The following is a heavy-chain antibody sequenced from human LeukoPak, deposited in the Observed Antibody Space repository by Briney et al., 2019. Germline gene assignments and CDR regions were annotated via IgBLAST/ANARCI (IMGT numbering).Heavy chain of an antibody. D-gene: IGHD6-13*01. V-gene: IGHV1-2*04. CDR1: GYTFTGYY. CDR2: INPNSGGT. Sequence: ASVKVSCKASGYTFTGYYMHWVRQAPGQGLEWMGWINPNSGGTNYAQKFQGWVTMTRDTSISTAYMELSRLRSDDTAVYYCASSSSWDSVWFDPWGQGTLVTVSS. J-gene: IGHJ5*02. CDR3: ASSSSWDSVWFDP.